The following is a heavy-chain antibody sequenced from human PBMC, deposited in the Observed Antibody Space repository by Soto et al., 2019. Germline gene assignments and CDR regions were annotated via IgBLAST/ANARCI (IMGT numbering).Heavy chain of an antibody. D-gene: IGHD3-10*01. CDR2: ITRTSTYI. CDR1: GFSFSSYT. CDR3: ARDLGLWFGELSDYFDY. J-gene: IGHJ4*01. Sequence: EVQLVESGGGLVKPGGSLRLSCAASGFSFSSYTMNWVRQAPGRGLEWVSSITRTSTYIYYADSVKGRFTISRDNAKNSLYLQMNSPRAEETAVDYWARDLGLWFGELSDYFDYWGQGTLVSVPS. V-gene: IGHV3-21*01.